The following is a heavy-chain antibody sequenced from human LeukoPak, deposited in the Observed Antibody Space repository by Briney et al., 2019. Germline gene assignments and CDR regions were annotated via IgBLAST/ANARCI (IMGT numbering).Heavy chain of an antibody. D-gene: IGHD5-24*01. CDR2: IYTSGST. CDR1: GGSISYFY. Sequence: SETLSLTCTVSGGSISYFYWSWIRQPAGKGLEWIGRIYTSGSTNYNPSLKSRVTMSVDTSKKQFSLKLSSVTAADTAVYYCARGRDGYRNYYYYYMDVWGKGTTVTVSS. J-gene: IGHJ6*03. V-gene: IGHV4-4*07. CDR3: ARGRDGYRNYYYYYMDV.